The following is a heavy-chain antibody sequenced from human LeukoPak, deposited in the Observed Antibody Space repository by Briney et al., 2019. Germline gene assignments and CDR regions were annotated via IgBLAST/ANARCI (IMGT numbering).Heavy chain of an antibody. J-gene: IGHJ4*02. CDR1: GFTFSSYA. CDR2: ISGSGGST. V-gene: IGHV3-23*01. Sequence: PGGSLRLSCAASGFTFSSYAMSWVRQAPGKGLEWVSAISGSGGSTYYADSVKGRFTISRDNSKNTLYLQMNSLRAEDTAVYYCAKEKDFCSGGSCTYYFDYWGQGTLVTVSS. D-gene: IGHD2-15*01. CDR3: AKEKDFCSGGSCTYYFDY.